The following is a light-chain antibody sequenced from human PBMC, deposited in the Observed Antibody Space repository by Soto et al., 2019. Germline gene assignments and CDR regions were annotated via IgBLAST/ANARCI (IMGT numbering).Light chain of an antibody. CDR2: DVS. V-gene: IGLV2-14*03. Sequence: QSVLTQPASVSGSPGQSITISCTGTSSDVGGYNYVSWYQQHPGKAPKLMIYDVSNRPSGVSNRFSGSKSGNTASLTISGLQAEDEDDYYCSSYTSSSPYVFGTGTKLTVL. CDR1: SSDVGGYNY. CDR3: SSYTSSSPYV. J-gene: IGLJ1*01.